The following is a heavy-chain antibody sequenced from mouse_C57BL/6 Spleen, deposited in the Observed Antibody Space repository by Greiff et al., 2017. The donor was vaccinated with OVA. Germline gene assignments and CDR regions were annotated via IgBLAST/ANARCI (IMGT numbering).Heavy chain of an antibody. D-gene: IGHD2-3*01. CDR3: ARDYDGYYN. CDR2: ISDGGSYT. Sequence: EVKLVESGGGLVKPGGSLKLSCAASGFTFSSYAMSWVRQTPEKRLEWVATISDGGSYTYYPDNVKGRFTISRDNAKNNLYLQMSHLKSEDTAMYYCARDYDGYYNWGQGTTLTVSS. J-gene: IGHJ2*01. V-gene: IGHV5-4*01. CDR1: GFTFSSYA.